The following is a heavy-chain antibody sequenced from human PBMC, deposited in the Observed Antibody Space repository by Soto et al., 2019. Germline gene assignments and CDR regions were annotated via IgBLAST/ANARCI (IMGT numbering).Heavy chain of an antibody. CDR1: GGSISSRSYY. CDR3: ARGFGGYSWFDP. J-gene: IGHJ5*02. D-gene: IGHD3-22*01. V-gene: IGHV4-39*02. CDR2: IYYNGNT. Sequence: PSETLSLTCTVSGGSISSRSYYRAWIRQPPGKGLEWTATIYYNGNTYYNPSLKSRATISVDASENRFSLKLRSVTAADTAVYYCARGFGGYSWFDPWGQGTLVTVSS.